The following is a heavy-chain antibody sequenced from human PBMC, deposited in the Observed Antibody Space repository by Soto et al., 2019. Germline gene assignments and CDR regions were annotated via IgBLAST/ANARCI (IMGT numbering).Heavy chain of an antibody. J-gene: IGHJ4*02. CDR1: GITFSDYY. Sequence: QVQLVESGGGLVKPGGSLRLSCAASGITFSDYYMSWIRQAPGKGLEWVSCSSNRGSAIYYADSVKGRFTISRDNAKNSLYLQMNSLRAEDTAVYYCASSKAYSNGNGYYYVSDWGQGTLVNVSP. CDR3: ASSKAYSNGNGYYYVSD. V-gene: IGHV3-11*01. D-gene: IGHD3-22*01. CDR2: SSNRGSAI.